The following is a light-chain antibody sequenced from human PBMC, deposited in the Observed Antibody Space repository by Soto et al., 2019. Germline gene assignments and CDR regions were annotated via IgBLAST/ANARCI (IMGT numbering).Light chain of an antibody. CDR1: QSVSSN. Sequence: EIVMTQSPATLSVSPGERATLSCRASQSVSSNLAWYQQKPGQAPRLLIYGASTRATGIPARFSGSGSGTEFNLTISSRQSEDFAVYYCQQYNNWAPITFGQGTRLEIK. CDR3: QQYNNWAPIT. CDR2: GAS. V-gene: IGKV3-15*01. J-gene: IGKJ5*01.